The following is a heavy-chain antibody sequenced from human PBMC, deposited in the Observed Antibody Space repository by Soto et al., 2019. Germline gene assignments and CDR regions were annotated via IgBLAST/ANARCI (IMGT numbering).Heavy chain of an antibody. CDR2: ISAYNGNT. CDR1: GYTFTSYG. V-gene: IGHV1-18*01. J-gene: IGHJ4*02. D-gene: IGHD6-19*01. Sequence: GASVKVSCKASGYTFTSYGISWVRQAPGQGLEWMGWISAYNGNTNYAQKLQGSVTMTTDTSTSTAYMELRSLRSDDTAVYYCARDRSAVADRPFDYWGQGTLVTVSS. CDR3: ARDRSAVADRPFDY.